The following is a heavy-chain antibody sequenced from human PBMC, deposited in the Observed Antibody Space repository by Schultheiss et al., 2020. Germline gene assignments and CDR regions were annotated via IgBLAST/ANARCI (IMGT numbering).Heavy chain of an antibody. J-gene: IGHJ6*02. CDR1: GYTFTDYY. V-gene: IGHV7-4-1*02. CDR3: AKDPFFGSGSYYIWGYYYYGMDV. CDR2: INTNTGNP. D-gene: IGHD3-10*01. Sequence: AAVKVSCKASGYTFTDYYMHWVRQAPGQGLEWMGWINTNTGNPTYAQGFTGRFVFSLDTSVSTAYLQISSLKAEDTAVYYCAKDPFFGSGSYYIWGYYYYGMDVWGQGTTVTVSS.